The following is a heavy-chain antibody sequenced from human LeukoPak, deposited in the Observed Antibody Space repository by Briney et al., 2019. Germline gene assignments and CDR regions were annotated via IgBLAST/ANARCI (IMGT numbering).Heavy chain of an antibody. D-gene: IGHD3-10*01. CDR3: ARATYYYGSGSYFKDFYYYYGMDV. Sequence: PGGSLRLSCAASGFTFSSYSMNWVRQAPGKGLEWVSSISSSSSYIYYADSVKGRITISRDNAKNSLYLQMNSLRAEDTAVYYCARATYYYGSGSYFKDFYYYYGMDVWGQGTTVTVSS. J-gene: IGHJ6*02. CDR1: GFTFSSYS. V-gene: IGHV3-21*01. CDR2: ISSSSSYI.